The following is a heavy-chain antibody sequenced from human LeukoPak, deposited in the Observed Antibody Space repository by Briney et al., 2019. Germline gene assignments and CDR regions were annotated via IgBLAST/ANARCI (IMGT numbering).Heavy chain of an antibody. D-gene: IGHD2-21*02. V-gene: IGHV1-69*04. CDR2: IIPILGIA. Sequence: ASVRVSCKASGGTFSSYAISWVGEAPGQGRGGMGRIIPILGIANYAQKFQGRVTITADKSTSTAYMELSSLRSEDTAVYYCASETLSYCGGDCYSPWGQGTLVTVSS. J-gene: IGHJ5*02. CDR1: GGTFSSYA. CDR3: ASETLSYCGGDCYSP.